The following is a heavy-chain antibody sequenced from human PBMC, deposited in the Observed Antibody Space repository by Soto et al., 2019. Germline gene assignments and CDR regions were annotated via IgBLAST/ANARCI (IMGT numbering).Heavy chain of an antibody. CDR3: ARDMAARGGVDY. D-gene: IGHD6-6*01. Sequence: PSETLSLTCTVSGGSVNSGGYYWTWIRQHPGKGLEWIGYIYYSGTAYYNPSLKRRVSISLDPSKNQFSLKLSSVTAADTAVYYCARDMAARGGVDYWGQGTLVTVSS. V-gene: IGHV4-31*03. J-gene: IGHJ4*02. CDR2: IYYSGTA. CDR1: GGSVNSGGYY.